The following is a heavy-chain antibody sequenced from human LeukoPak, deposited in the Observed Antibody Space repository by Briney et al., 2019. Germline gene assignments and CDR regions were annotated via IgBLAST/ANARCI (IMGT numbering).Heavy chain of an antibody. Sequence: ASVKVSCRASGYTFTSYYMHWVRQAPGQGLEWMGIINPSGGSTSYAQKFQGRVTMTRDMSTSTVYMELSSLRSEDTAVYYCATGREWLARPRHFDYWGQGTLVTVSS. CDR3: ATGREWLARPRHFDY. V-gene: IGHV1-46*01. J-gene: IGHJ4*02. CDR2: INPSGGST. CDR1: GYTFTSYY. D-gene: IGHD3-3*01.